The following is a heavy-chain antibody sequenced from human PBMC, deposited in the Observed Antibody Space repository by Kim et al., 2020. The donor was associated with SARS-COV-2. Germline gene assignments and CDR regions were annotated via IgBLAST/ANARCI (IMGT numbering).Heavy chain of an antibody. J-gene: IGHJ5*02. V-gene: IGHV3-30*18. D-gene: IGHD6-19*01. CDR3: AKDRSSGWYNWFDP. CDR1: GFTFSSYG. CDR2: ISYDGSNK. Sequence: GGSLRLSCAASGFTFSSYGMHWVRQAPGKGLEWVAVISYDGSNKYYADSVKGRFTISRDNSKNTLYLQMNSLRAEDTAVYYCAKDRSSGWYNWFDPLGQGTLVPVSS.